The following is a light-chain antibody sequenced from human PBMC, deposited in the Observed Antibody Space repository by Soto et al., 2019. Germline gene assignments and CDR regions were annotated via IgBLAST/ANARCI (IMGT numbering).Light chain of an antibody. J-gene: IGKJ1*01. CDR2: GAS. CDR3: QQYVSSPWE. Sequence: EIVLTQSPGTLSLSPVERATLSCSASQSVSSSYLAWYQQKPGQAPRLLIYGASSRATGIPDRFSGSGSGTDFTLTIRRLEPEDFAVYYCQQYVSSPWEFGQGTKVDIK. CDR1: QSVSSSY. V-gene: IGKV3-20*01.